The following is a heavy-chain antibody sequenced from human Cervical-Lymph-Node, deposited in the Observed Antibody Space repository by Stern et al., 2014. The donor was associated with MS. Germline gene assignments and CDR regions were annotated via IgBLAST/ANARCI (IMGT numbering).Heavy chain of an antibody. V-gene: IGHV1-46*01. CDR2: NNPRGGRT. J-gene: IGHJ6*02. CDR1: GYTLTIYY. Sequence: VQLVESGTEVKKPGASVKVSCKASGYTLTIYYIHWVRQAPGQGLERRGINNPRGGRTTYAQKFQGRVTMTSDTSTSTAYMELSSLRSDDTAVYYCASGGEVDGGDVWGQGTTVTVFS. CDR3: ASGGEVDGGDV. D-gene: IGHD2-15*01.